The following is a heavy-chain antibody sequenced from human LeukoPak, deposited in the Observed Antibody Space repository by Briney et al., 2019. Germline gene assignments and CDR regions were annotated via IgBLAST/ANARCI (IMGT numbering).Heavy chain of an antibody. CDR3: AKDYEDTAGAGLDS. V-gene: IGHV3-30*18. CDR2: TSFDGSDH. D-gene: IGHD5-18*01. Sequence: GGSLRLSCAATGFTFSHHGMHWVRQAPGKGLEWVAATSFDGSDHYYADSVKGRFTMSRDNSKNTVCLQMNSLRAEDTAVYYCAKDYEDTAGAGLDSWGQGSLVTVSS. J-gene: IGHJ4*02. CDR1: GFTFSHHG.